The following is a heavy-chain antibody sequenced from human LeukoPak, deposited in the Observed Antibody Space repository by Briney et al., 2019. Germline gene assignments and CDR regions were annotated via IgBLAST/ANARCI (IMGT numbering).Heavy chain of an antibody. D-gene: IGHD3-10*01. CDR3: AKKESFGELSD. J-gene: IGHJ4*02. CDR2: MSGSGGST. V-gene: IGHV3-23*01. Sequence: GSLRLSCAASGFTFNNYGMTWVRQAPGRGLEWVSTMSGSGGSTYYADSVKGRFTISRDNSKDTLHLQMSSLRAEDTALYYCAKKESFGELSDWGQGTLVTVSS. CDR1: GFTFNNYG.